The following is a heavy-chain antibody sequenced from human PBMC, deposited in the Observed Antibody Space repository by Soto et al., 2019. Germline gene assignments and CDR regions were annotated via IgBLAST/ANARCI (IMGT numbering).Heavy chain of an antibody. CDR1: GGTFSSYA. J-gene: IGHJ4*02. CDR3: ARFYDSSGCYSLGGDY. V-gene: IGHV1-69*13. Sequence: SVKVSCKASGGTFSSYAISWVRQAPGQGLEWMGGIIPIFGTANYAQKFQGRVTITADESTSTAYMELSSLRSEDTAVYYCARFYDSSGCYSLGGDYWGQGTLVTVSS. CDR2: IIPIFGTA. D-gene: IGHD3-22*01.